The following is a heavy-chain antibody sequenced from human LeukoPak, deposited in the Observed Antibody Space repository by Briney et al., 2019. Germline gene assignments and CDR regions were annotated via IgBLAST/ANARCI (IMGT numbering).Heavy chain of an antibody. CDR2: IYNSGST. V-gene: IGHV4-59*11. CDR3: ASDLGGYSSIWPCFDY. Sequence: SETLSLTCTVSGGSISSHYWSWIRQPPGKGLEWIGYIYNSGSTNYYPSLKSRVTISVDTSKNQFSLKLSSVTAADTAVYFCASDLGGYSSIWPCFDYWGQGTLVTVSS. CDR1: GGSISSHY. D-gene: IGHD6-13*01. J-gene: IGHJ4*02.